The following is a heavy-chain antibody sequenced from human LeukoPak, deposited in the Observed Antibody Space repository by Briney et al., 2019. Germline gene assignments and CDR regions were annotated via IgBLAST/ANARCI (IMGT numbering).Heavy chain of an antibody. CDR1: GGTFSSYA. D-gene: IGHD6-13*01. Sequence: SVKVSCKASGGTFSSYAISWVRQAPGQGLEWMGRIIPILGIANYAQKFQGRVTITADKSTSTAYMELSSLRSEDTAVYYCARDHPEKVSSRDLDGAFDIWGQGTMVTVSS. V-gene: IGHV1-69*04. CDR3: ARDHPEKVSSRDLDGAFDI. CDR2: IIPILGIA. J-gene: IGHJ3*02.